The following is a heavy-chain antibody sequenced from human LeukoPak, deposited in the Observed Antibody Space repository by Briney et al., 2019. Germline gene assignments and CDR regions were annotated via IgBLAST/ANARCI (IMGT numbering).Heavy chain of an antibody. J-gene: IGHJ4*02. D-gene: IGHD3-10*01. CDR2: IYPGDSDT. V-gene: IGHV5-51*01. CDR3: ARLRGSGSYYYYPFDY. Sequence: GESLKISCKGSGYTFTNYWIGWVRQMPGKGLEFMGIIYPGDSDTRYSPSFQGQVTISVDKSINTAYLQWSSLKASDSAMYYCARLRGSGSYYYYPFDYWGQGTLVTVSS. CDR1: GYTFTNYW.